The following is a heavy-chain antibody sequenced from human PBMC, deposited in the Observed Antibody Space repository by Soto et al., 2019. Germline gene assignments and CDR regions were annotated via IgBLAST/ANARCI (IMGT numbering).Heavy chain of an antibody. CDR1: GFTFSSYA. CDR3: AKLETGSWYEVFVI. D-gene: IGHD6-13*01. Sequence: GGSLRLSCAASGFTFSSYAMSWVRQAPGKGLEWVSGISGSGGRTYYADSVKGRFTMSRDNSKNTLYLQMNSLRAEDTAVYYCAKLETGSWYEVFVIWAKGRWSPSPQ. J-gene: IGHJ3*02. CDR2: ISGSGGRT. V-gene: IGHV3-23*01.